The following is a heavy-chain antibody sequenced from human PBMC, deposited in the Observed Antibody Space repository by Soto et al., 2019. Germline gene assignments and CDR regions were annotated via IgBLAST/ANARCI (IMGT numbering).Heavy chain of an antibody. CDR3: ARDKINALFDY. D-gene: IGHD2-2*01. CDR1: GGYFSGYY. V-gene: IGHV4-34*01. Sequence: PSETLSLTCAVYGGYFSGYYWTWIRQPPGTGLEWIGEINHSGSTNYNPSLKSRVTISVDTSKNQFSLKLTSVTAADTAVYYCARDKINALFDYWGQGTLVTVSS. J-gene: IGHJ4*02. CDR2: INHSGST.